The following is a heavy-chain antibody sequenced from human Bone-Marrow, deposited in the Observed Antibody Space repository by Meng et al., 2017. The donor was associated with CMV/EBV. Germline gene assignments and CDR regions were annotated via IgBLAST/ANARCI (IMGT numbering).Heavy chain of an antibody. CDR2: IIPIFGTA. Sequence: SVKVSCKASGGTFSSYAISWVRQAPGQGLEWMGGIIPIFGTANYAQKFQGRVTITTDESTSTAYMELGSLRSEDTAVYYCARLMTVIAVAGNDAFDIWGQGTMVTVSS. CDR1: GGTFSSYA. J-gene: IGHJ3*02. CDR3: ARLMTVIAVAGNDAFDI. D-gene: IGHD6-19*01. V-gene: IGHV1-69*05.